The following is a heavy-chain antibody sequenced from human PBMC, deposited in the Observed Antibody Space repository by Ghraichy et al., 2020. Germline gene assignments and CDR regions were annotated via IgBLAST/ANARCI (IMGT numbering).Heavy chain of an antibody. J-gene: IGHJ4*02. CDR2: IYDSGST. V-gene: IGHV4-59*01. CDR3: ARELRRAEFDN. Sequence: SETLSLTCTVSGDSIKNYDWSWIRQSPGKGLEWIANIYDSGSTNYKTNYNPSLKSRVIMSLDTSRNQISLRLTSLTAADTAIYYCARELRRAEFDNWGQGTLVTVSS. CDR1: GDSIKNYD.